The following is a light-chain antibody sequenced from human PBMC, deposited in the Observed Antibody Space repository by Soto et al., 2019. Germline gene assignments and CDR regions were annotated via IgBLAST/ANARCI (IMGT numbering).Light chain of an antibody. V-gene: IGLV1-44*01. CDR3: ASWDDSLNGPV. CDR2: TNT. J-gene: IGLJ1*01. CDR1: SSNVGGNP. Sequence: SVLAPPPSASGTPGQRVTISCSGSSSNVGGNPVNWYQHVPTTAPKLLIYTNTQRPSGVPDRFSGSKSGTSASLAISGLXSEDEADYYCASWDDSLNGPVFGTGTKVTVL.